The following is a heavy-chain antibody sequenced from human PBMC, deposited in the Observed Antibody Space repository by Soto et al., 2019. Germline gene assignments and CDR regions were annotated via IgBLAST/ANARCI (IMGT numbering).Heavy chain of an antibody. Sequence: VGSLSLSCAAFGFTFSDYDRHWVRQATGKRLEWVAVLWRDGSKVYYAASVKGRFTISRDNSKNTLYLEMNSLRVEDTAVYYCARDGTGWTGGDHWGQGTLVTVSS. CDR1: GFTFSDYD. CDR2: LWRDGSKV. J-gene: IGHJ4*02. D-gene: IGHD6-19*01. CDR3: ARDGTGWTGGDH. V-gene: IGHV3-33*01.